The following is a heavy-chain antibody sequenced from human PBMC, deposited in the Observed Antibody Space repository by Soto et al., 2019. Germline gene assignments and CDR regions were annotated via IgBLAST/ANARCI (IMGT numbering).Heavy chain of an antibody. CDR3: ALGGRDAYHYYLAV. V-gene: IGHV4-59*01. D-gene: IGHD3-16*01. Sequence: SETLSLTCTVSGGSISTYYWSWVRQPPGKGLEWIGYVYYSGSTNYNPSLKSRVTISVDTSKNQFSLKLTSVTAADTAMYYCALGGRDAYHYYLAVCARGNTVTGS. CDR1: GGSISTYY. CDR2: VYYSGST. J-gene: IGHJ6*03.